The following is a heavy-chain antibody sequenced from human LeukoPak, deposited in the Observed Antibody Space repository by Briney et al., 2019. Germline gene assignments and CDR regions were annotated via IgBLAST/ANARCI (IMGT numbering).Heavy chain of an antibody. J-gene: IGHJ5*02. V-gene: IGHV3-7*01. Sequence: GGSVRLSCAASGFTFSSYWISWVRQAPGKGLEWVDDIKQDGSEKYYVDSVKGRFTISRDNAKNSLYLQMNSLRAEDTAVYYCARDDGYSYDWFDPWGQGTLVTVSS. CDR1: GFTFSSYW. CDR2: IKQDGSEK. D-gene: IGHD5-18*01. CDR3: ARDDGYSYDWFDP.